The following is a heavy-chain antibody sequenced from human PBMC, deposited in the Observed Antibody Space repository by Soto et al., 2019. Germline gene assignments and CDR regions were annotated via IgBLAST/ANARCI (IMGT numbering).Heavy chain of an antibody. Sequence: SETLSLTCTVSGGSISSYYWSWIRQPPGKGLEWIGYIYYSGSTNYNPSLKSRVTISVDTSKNQFSLKLSSVTAADTAVYYCGSTLVLGGTNFDYWGQGPLVPVS. CDR3: GSTLVLGGTNFDY. D-gene: IGHD2-8*01. V-gene: IGHV4-59*01. CDR1: GGSISSYY. CDR2: IYYSGST. J-gene: IGHJ4*02.